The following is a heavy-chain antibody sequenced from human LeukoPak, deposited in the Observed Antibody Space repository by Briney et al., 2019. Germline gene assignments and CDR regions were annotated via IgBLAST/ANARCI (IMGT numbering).Heavy chain of an antibody. CDR1: GYIFTSYW. D-gene: IGHD3-22*01. Sequence: AESLKISCKGSGYIFTSYWRGWVRQMPGKGLEWMGIIYPGDSDTRYSPSFQGQVTISADKSISTAYLQWSSLKASDTAMYYCARHGTVASGNDRSGSLDYWGEGSLVTVSS. V-gene: IGHV5-51*01. CDR2: IYPGDSDT. CDR3: ARHGTVASGNDRSGSLDY. J-gene: IGHJ4*02.